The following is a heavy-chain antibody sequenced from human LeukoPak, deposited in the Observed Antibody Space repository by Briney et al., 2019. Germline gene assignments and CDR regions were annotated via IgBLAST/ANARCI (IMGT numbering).Heavy chain of an antibody. J-gene: IGHJ4*02. D-gene: IGHD3-3*01. CDR2: IYYSGST. CDR1: GGSLSSYY. V-gene: IGHV4-59*01. Sequence: SETLSLTCTVSGGSLSSYYWSWIRQPPGKGLEWIGYIYYSGSTNYNPSLKSRVTISVDTSKNQFSLKLSSVPAADTAVYYCARVYGYDFWFDYWGQGTLVTVSS. CDR3: ARVYGYDFWFDY.